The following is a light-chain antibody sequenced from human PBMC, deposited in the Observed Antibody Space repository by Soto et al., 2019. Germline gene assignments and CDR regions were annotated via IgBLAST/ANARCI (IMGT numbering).Light chain of an antibody. Sequence: DIPMTQSPSSVSASVGDRVTIACRASQPIRDWVAWYQQKPGKAPNLLIYAASNLLSGVPSRFSGSGSGTDFTLTISSLQPEDFATYYCQQANAFPPTFGGGTRVEIK. CDR1: QPIRDW. CDR2: AAS. V-gene: IGKV1-12*01. J-gene: IGKJ4*01. CDR3: QQANAFPPT.